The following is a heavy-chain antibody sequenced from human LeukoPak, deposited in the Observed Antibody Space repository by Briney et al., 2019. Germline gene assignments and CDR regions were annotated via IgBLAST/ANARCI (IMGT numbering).Heavy chain of an antibody. D-gene: IGHD3-3*01. Sequence: ASVKVSCKASGYTFTSHGISWVRQAPGQGLEWMGWISAYNGNTNYAQKLQGRVTMTTDTSTSTAYMELRSLRSDDTAVYYCARDASITIFGVADVFDYWGQGTLVTVSS. V-gene: IGHV1-18*01. J-gene: IGHJ4*02. CDR1: GYTFTSHG. CDR2: ISAYNGNT. CDR3: ARDASITIFGVADVFDY.